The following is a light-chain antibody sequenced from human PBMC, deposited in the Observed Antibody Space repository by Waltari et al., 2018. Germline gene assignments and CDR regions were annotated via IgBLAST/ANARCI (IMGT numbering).Light chain of an antibody. V-gene: IGKV1-27*01. J-gene: IGKJ1*01. CDR3: QKYNDAPRT. CDR1: QGISNF. CDR2: AAS. Sequence: DIKMTQSPSSLSASIGDRVTITCRASQGISNFLAWYQQKLGKVPKLLIYAASTLQSGVPSRFSGSGSGTDFTLTISSLQPEDVATYYCQKYNDAPRTFGQGTKVEIK.